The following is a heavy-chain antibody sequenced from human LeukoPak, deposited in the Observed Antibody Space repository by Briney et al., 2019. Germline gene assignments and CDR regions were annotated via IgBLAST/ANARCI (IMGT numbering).Heavy chain of an antibody. J-gene: IGHJ5*02. Sequence: GASVKVSCKASGYTFTSYGISWVRQAPGQGLEWMGWISAYNGNTNYAQKLQDRLTMTTDTSTSTAYMELRSLRSDDTAVYFCARAPGYFDFLTGYTIGDNSFDPWGQGTLVTVSS. D-gene: IGHD3-9*01. CDR3: ARAPGYFDFLTGYTIGDNSFDP. CDR1: GYTFTSYG. V-gene: IGHV1-18*01. CDR2: ISAYNGNT.